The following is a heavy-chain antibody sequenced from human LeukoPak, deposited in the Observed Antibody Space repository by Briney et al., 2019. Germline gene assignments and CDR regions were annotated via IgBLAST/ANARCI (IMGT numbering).Heavy chain of an antibody. CDR1: GFTFSSYG. CDR2: ISYDGSNK. Sequence: GRSLRLSCAASGFTFSSYGMHWDRQAPGKGLEWVAVISYDGSNKYYADSVKGRFTISRDNSKNTLYLQMNSLRAEDTAVYYCAKPGIAAASTSPNWFDPWGQGTLVTVSS. D-gene: IGHD6-13*01. J-gene: IGHJ5*02. V-gene: IGHV3-30*18. CDR3: AKPGIAAASTSPNWFDP.